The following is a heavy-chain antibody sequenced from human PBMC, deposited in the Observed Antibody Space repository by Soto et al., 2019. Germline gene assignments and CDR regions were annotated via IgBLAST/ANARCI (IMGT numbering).Heavy chain of an antibody. CDR3: ARGGMVIIPTATAFDY. CDR1: GGSISNYY. CDR2: VFYSGST. D-gene: IGHD2-2*01. Sequence: SETLSLTCTVSGGSISNYYWTWIRQPPGKGLEWIGYVFYSGSTYYNPSLRSRVTMSVDTSKNQFSLKLSPVTAADTAVYYCARGGMVIIPTATAFDYWGQGTLVTVSS. J-gene: IGHJ4*02. V-gene: IGHV4-59*12.